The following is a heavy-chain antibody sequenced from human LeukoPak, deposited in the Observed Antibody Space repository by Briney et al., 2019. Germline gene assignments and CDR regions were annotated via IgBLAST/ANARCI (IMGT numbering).Heavy chain of an antibody. CDR1: GYTFTSYG. CDR3: ASGDEAGYSSGWYAY. CDR2: ISAHNGNT. V-gene: IGHV1-18*01. D-gene: IGHD6-19*01. J-gene: IGHJ4*02. Sequence: ASVKVSSKASGYTFTSYGISCVRQAPGQGLDWIGWISAHNGNTNYAQKLQGRVTMTKDTYTRTAYMELRSLSSDETAVYYCASGDEAGYSSGWYAYWGQGTLVTVSS.